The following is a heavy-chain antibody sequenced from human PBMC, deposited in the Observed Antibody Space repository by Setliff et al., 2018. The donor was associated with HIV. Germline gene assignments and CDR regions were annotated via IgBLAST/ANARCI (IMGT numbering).Heavy chain of an antibody. CDR2: LSAYKCNT. CDR1: GYTFTSYG. J-gene: IGHJ4*02. Sequence: ASVKVSCKASGYTFTSYGISWVRLAPGQGLEWMGWLSAYKCNTNYAQKLQVRVTMTTDTSTCTAYMELRSLRSDXTDVDYCARTAGYXESYYYFDYWGQGTLVXXSS. CDR3: ARTAGYXESYYYFDY. V-gene: IGHV1-18*01. D-gene: IGHD3-22*01.